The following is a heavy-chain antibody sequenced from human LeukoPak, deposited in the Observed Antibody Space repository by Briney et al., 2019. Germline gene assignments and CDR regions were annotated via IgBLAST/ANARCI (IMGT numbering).Heavy chain of an antibody. CDR1: GFTFSSYA. J-gene: IGHJ4*02. CDR3: ARDGAGVGATRLDY. CDR2: ISYDGSNK. D-gene: IGHD1-26*01. V-gene: IGHV3-30-3*01. Sequence: PGGSLRLSCAASGFTFSSYAMHWVRQAPGKGLEWVAVISYDGSNKYYADSVKGRLTISRDNSKNTLYLQMNSLRAEDTAVYYCARDGAGVGATRLDYWGQGTLVTVSS.